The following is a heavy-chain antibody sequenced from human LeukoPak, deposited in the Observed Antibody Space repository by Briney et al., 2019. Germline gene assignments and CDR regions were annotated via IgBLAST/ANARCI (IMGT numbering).Heavy chain of an antibody. CDR1: GYIFINYG. CDR2: ISPSTGVT. J-gene: IGHJ5*02. D-gene: IGHD5-12*01. CDR3: ARDWNCTITTCYNCFDP. Sequence: ASVKVSCKASGYIFINYGISWVRQAPGQGLEWMGWISPSTGVTKYAQKFRDTITLTTETSTSTAYMELRSLRSDDTAVYYCARDWNCTITTCYNCFDPWGQGTLVTVSS. V-gene: IGHV1-18*01.